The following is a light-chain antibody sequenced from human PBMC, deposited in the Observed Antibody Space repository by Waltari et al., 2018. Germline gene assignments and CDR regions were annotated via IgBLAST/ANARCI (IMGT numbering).Light chain of an antibody. CDR3: QSYDNSLRAWV. CDR1: SSDIGAGFH. Sequence: QSVLTQPPSVSGAPGQILTISCTGSSSDIGAGFHVPWYQQLPGTAPKLLIYATNKRPSGVPDRFSASRSGASASLAIAGLQAEDEADYDCQSYDNSLRAWVFGGGTKLTVL. J-gene: IGLJ3*02. V-gene: IGLV1-40*01. CDR2: ATN.